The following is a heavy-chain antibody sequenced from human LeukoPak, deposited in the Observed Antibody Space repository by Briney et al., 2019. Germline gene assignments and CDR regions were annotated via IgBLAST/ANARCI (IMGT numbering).Heavy chain of an antibody. D-gene: IGHD3-3*01. CDR1: GGSISSSSYY. CDR3: ARHKIPVLRFLEWLSSFDY. V-gene: IGHV4-39*01. Sequence: KSSETLSLTCTVSGGSISSSSYYWGWIRQPPGKGLEWIGSIYYSGSTYYNPSLKSRVTISVDTSKNQFSLKLSSVTAADTAVYYCARHKIPVLRFLEWLSSFDYWGQGTLVTVSS. CDR2: IYYSGST. J-gene: IGHJ4*02.